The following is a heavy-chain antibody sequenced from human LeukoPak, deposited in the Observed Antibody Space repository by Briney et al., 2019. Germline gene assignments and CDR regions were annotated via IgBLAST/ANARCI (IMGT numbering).Heavy chain of an antibody. CDR3: ASGYSSGWYPFDY. D-gene: IGHD6-19*01. CDR1: GFTVSSNY. V-gene: IGHV3-53*01. Sequence: PGGSLRLSCAASGFTVSSNYMSWVRQAPGKGLEWVSVIYRGGSTYYADSVKGRFTISRDNSKNTLYLQMNSLRAEDTAVYYCASGYSSGWYPFDYWGQGTLVTVSS. J-gene: IGHJ4*02. CDR2: IYRGGST.